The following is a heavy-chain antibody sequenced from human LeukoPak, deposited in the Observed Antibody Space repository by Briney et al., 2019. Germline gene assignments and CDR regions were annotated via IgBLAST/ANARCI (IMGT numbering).Heavy chain of an antibody. J-gene: IGHJ6*02. D-gene: IGHD7-27*01. CDR2: ISSSGSTI. V-gene: IGHV3-48*03. Sequence: PGGSLRLSCAASGFTFSSYDMSWVRQAPRKGLEWVSSISSSGSTIFYADSVKGRFTISRDNAKNSMYLQMNSLRAEDTAVYYCERVQYWGSTRTYGMDVWGQGTTVTVSS. CDR1: GFTFSSYD. CDR3: ERVQYWGSTRTYGMDV.